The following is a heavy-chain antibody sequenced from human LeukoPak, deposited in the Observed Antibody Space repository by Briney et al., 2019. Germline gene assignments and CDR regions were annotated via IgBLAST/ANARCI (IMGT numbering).Heavy chain of an antibody. CDR3: AKSPFYDILTGYYRVPDY. J-gene: IGHJ4*02. CDR1: GFTSSNYG. CDR2: ISVSGGST. Sequence: GGSLRLSCAASGFTSSNYGMSWVRQAPGKGLEWVSGISVSGGSTYYSDSVKGRFTISRDNSKNTLYLQMNSLRAEDTAVYYCAKSPFYDILTGYYRVPDYWGQGTLVTVSS. D-gene: IGHD3-9*01. V-gene: IGHV3-23*01.